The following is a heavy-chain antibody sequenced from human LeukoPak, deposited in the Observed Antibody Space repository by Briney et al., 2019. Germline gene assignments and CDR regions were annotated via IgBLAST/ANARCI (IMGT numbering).Heavy chain of an antibody. CDR3: AKDPGYCEGYHEGFGAFEM. V-gene: IGHV3-23*01. Sequence: GGSLRLSCTVSGLTFSSYSMIWVRQSPGKGLEWVSFISSSGARTHYGDSVKGRFTISRDNSKNTVYLQMNSLRVDDTAVYDCAKDPGYCEGYHEGFGAFEMWGQRTVVTVSS. CDR2: ISSSGART. D-gene: IGHD1-26*01. J-gene: IGHJ3*02. CDR1: GLTFSSYS.